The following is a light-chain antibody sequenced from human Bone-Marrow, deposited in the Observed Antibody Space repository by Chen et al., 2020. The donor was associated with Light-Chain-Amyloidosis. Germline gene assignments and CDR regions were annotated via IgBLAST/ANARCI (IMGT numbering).Light chain of an antibody. Sequence: QSALTQPASVAGTPWQSITISCTGTSSDVGGVNHVSWYQQHPDKAPKLMIYEVTNRPSWVPDRFSGSKSDNTASLTISGLQTEDEADYFCSSYTITNTLVFGSGTRVTVL. V-gene: IGLV2-14*01. J-gene: IGLJ1*01. CDR3: SSYTITNTLV. CDR2: EVT. CDR1: SSDVGGVNH.